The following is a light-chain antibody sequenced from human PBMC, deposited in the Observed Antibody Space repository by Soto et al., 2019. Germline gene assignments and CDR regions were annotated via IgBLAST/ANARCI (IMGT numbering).Light chain of an antibody. CDR2: DVS. CDR3: SSYGASSTL. Sequence: QSALTQPASLSGSPGQSITIFCTGTSSDIGSYSYVSWYQQHPGKAPKLMIFDVSYRPSGISDRFSGSKSGNTASLTISGLQPEDEADYYCSSYGASSTLFGGGTKLTVL. J-gene: IGLJ3*02. V-gene: IGLV2-14*03. CDR1: SSDIGSYSY.